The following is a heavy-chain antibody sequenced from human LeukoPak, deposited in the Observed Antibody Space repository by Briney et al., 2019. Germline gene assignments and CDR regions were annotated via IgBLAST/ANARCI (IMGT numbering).Heavy chain of an antibody. CDR1: GFTFSSYS. V-gene: IGHV3-21*01. CDR3: ARDRGSSSPVYNWFDP. Sequence: GGPLRLSCAASGFTFSSYSMNWVRQAPGKGLEWVSSISSSSSYIYYADSVKGRFTISRDNAKNSLYLQMNSLRAEDTAVYYCARDRGSSSPVYNWFDPWGQGTLVTVSS. J-gene: IGHJ5*02. D-gene: IGHD6-6*01. CDR2: ISSSSSYI.